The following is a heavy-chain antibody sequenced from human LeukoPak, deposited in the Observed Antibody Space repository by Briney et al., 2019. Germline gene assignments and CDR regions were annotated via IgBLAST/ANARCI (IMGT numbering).Heavy chain of an antibody. CDR3: ARLDYSNYGAYYYYYMDV. CDR2: ISTNGTTI. Sequence: PGGSLRLSCAASGFTFSSFEMTWVRQAPGKGLEWLSYISTNGTTIYYADSVKGRFTISRDNAKNSLYLQMNSLRAEDTAVYYCARLDYSNYGAYYYYYMDVWGKGTTVTVSS. J-gene: IGHJ6*03. D-gene: IGHD4-11*01. CDR1: GFTFSSFE. V-gene: IGHV3-48*03.